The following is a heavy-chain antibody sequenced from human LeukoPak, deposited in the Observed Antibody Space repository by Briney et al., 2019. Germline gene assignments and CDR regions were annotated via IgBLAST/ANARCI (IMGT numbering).Heavy chain of an antibody. J-gene: IGHJ6*02. Sequence: GGSLRLSCAASGFTFSSYWMSWVRQAPGKGLEWVANIKQDGSEKYYVDSVKGRFTISRDNAKNSLYLQMNSLRAEDTAVYYCARVLDYSNYYYYGMDVWGQGTTVTVSS. CDR1: GFTFSSYW. CDR2: IKQDGSEK. D-gene: IGHD4-11*01. V-gene: IGHV3-7*01. CDR3: ARVLDYSNYYYYGMDV.